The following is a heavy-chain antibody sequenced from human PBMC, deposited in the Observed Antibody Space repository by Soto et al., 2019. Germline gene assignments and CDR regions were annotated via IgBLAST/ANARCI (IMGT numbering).Heavy chain of an antibody. V-gene: IGHV3-33*01. CDR2: LWYDGSTK. CDR3: ARDGESYDSSGYFDY. CDR1: GFTFSSLG. J-gene: IGHJ4*02. D-gene: IGHD3-22*01. Sequence: LRLSCAASGFTFSSLGMHWVRQAPGKGLEWVALLWYDGSTKYYADSVKGRFTISRDNSKSMLYLQMTSLRAEDTAVYYCARDGESYDSSGYFDYWGQGTLVTVSS.